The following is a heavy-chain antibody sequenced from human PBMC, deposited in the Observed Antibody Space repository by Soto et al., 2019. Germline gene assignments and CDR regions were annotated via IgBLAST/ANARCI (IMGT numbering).Heavy chain of an antibody. CDR3: ARASYDILTGYSPFDY. J-gene: IGHJ4*02. CDR1: GFTFSDYY. CDR2: IRNSGSTI. V-gene: IGHV3-11*01. D-gene: IGHD3-9*01. Sequence: QVQLVESGGGLVKPGGSLRLSCAASGFTFSDYYMSWIRQAPGKGLEWISYIRNSGSTIYYADSVKGRFTISRDNAKNSLYRQMNSLRAEDTAVYYCARASYDILTGYSPFDYWGQGTLVTVSS.